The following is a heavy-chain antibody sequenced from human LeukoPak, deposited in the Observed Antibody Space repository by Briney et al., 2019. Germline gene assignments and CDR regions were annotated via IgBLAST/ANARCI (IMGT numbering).Heavy chain of an antibody. J-gene: IGHJ6*03. CDR1: GYTFTSYG. CDR3: ARDGRRYCTNGVCSFMDV. V-gene: IGHV1-18*01. CDR2: ISAYNGNT. Sequence: ASVTVSCTASGYTFTSYGISWVRQAPGQGLEWMGWISAYNGNTNYAQKLQGRVTMTTDTSTSTAYMELRSLRSDDTAVYYCARDGRRYCTNGVCSFMDVWGKGTTVTVSS. D-gene: IGHD2-8*01.